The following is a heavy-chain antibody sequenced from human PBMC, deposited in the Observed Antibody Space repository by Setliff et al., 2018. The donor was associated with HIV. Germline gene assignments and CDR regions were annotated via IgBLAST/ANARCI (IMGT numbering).Heavy chain of an antibody. CDR1: GFIFSNFI. J-gene: IGHJ6*04. CDR3: AKDGEVRGGYFSDLDV. CDR2: IALGSTAI. V-gene: IGHV3-48*01. D-gene: IGHD3-10*01. Sequence: GGSLRLSCAGSGFIFSNFILTWVRQAPGKGLEWVSYIALGSTAIYYGDSVRGRFTISRDDARNMVFLQMNSLRAEDTALSFCAKDGEVRGGYFSDLDVWGKGTTVTVSS.